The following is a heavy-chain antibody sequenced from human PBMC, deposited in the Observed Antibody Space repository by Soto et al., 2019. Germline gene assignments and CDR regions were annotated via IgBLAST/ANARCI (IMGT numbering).Heavy chain of an antibody. J-gene: IGHJ6*03. CDR1: GFTFSSYG. CDR2: ISYDGSNK. V-gene: IGHV3-30*18. D-gene: IGHD5-18*01. CDR3: AKAEDTEYDYYYSSYMDV. Sequence: QVQLVESGGGVVQPGRSLRLSCAASGFTFSSYGMHWVRQAPGKGLEWVAVISYDGSNKYYADSVKGRFTISRDNSKNTLYLQMNSLRAEYTAVYYCAKAEDTEYDYYYSSYMDVWGKGTTVTVFS.